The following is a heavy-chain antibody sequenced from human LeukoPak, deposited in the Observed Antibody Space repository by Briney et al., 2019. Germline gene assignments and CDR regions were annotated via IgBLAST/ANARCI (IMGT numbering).Heavy chain of an antibody. Sequence: GGSLRLSCAVSGITLSNYGMSWVRQAPGKGLEWVAGISDSGGRTNYADSVKGRFTISRDNPKNTLYLQMNSLRAEDTAVYYCARHSPEYVDSTMVSHDQHYYYYMDVWGKGTSVTVSS. CDR3: ARHSPEYVDSTMVSHDQHYYYYMDV. CDR1: GITLSNYG. D-gene: IGHD5-18*01. CDR2: ISDSGGRT. J-gene: IGHJ6*03. V-gene: IGHV3-23*01.